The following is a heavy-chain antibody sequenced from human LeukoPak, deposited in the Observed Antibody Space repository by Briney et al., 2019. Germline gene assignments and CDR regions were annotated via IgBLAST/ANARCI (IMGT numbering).Heavy chain of an antibody. J-gene: IGHJ4*02. D-gene: IGHD2-2*01. Sequence: ASVKVSCKASGYTFTDYYIDWIRRAPGQGLEWMGWINPNRGCTSYAQNFQGRVTMTRDTPITTAYMELSRLRSDDTAVYYCARRQIDCSTTSCYVDYWGQGTLVTVSS. CDR1: GYTFTDYY. CDR2: INPNRGCT. CDR3: ARRQIDCSTTSCYVDY. V-gene: IGHV1-2*02.